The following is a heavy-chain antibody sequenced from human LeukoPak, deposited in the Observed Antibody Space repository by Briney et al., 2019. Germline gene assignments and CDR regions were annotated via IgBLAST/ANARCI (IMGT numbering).Heavy chain of an antibody. Sequence: PGRSLRLSCAASGFTFDDYAMHWVRHAPGKGLEWVSGISWNSGTIGHADSVKGRFTISRDNAKDSLHLQMNSLRTDDTALYYCARGLEKGYSYGIDYWGQGTLVTVSS. CDR2: ISWNSGTI. D-gene: IGHD5-18*01. CDR1: GFTFDDYA. V-gene: IGHV3-9*01. J-gene: IGHJ4*02. CDR3: ARGLEKGYSYGIDY.